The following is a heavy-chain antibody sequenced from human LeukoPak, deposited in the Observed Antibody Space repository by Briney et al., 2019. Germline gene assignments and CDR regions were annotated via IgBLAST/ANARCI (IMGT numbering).Heavy chain of an antibody. J-gene: IGHJ4*02. CDR2: ISGYNDNT. Sequence: ASVKVSCKASGYTFTGFGINWVRQAPGQGLEWMGWISGYNDNTHYAKKFQGRVTLTTDTPTNTAYMELRSLRSDDTAVYYCARDGTSTDVYWGQGTLVTVSS. V-gene: IGHV1-18*01. D-gene: IGHD1-7*01. CDR3: ARDGTSTDVY. CDR1: GYTFTGFG.